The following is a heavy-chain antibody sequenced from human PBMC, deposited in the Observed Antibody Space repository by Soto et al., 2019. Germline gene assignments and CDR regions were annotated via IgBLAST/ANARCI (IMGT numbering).Heavy chain of an antibody. V-gene: IGHV1-18*01. Sequence: GASVKVSCKTSGYSFTTYGISWVRQAPGQGLEWKGWISAYNGNTNYAQKLQGRVTMTTDTSTSTAYMEQRSLRSDDTAVYYCAREGPAPYYYYGMDVWGQGSTVTVSS. CDR1: GYSFTTYG. J-gene: IGHJ6*02. CDR3: AREGPAPYYYYGMDV. CDR2: ISAYNGNT.